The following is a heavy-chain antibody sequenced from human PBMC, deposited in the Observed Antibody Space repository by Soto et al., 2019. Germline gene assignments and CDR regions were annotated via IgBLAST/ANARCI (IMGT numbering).Heavy chain of an antibody. CDR1: GGSISTGGYY. J-gene: IGHJ4*02. Sequence: QVQLQESGPGLVKPSHTLSLTCTVSGGSISTGGYYWSWIRQHPGKGLEWIGYIYYSVSTHYHPALKSPVTISGDTSKNQFSLKLSSVTAADTAVDSCAREPLTWGQGNLVTVSS. V-gene: IGHV4-31*01. CDR3: AREPLT. CDR2: IYYSVST.